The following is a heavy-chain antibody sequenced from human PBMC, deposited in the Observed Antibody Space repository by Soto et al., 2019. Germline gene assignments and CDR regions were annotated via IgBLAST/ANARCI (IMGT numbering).Heavy chain of an antibody. J-gene: IGHJ4*02. CDR3: AHILAGVFDY. CDR1: GFSLSTSGVG. D-gene: IGHD6-19*01. V-gene: IGHV2-5*02. Sequence: QITLKESGPPLVKPTQTLTLTCTFSGFSLSTSGVGVGWIRQPPGKALEWLALIYWDDDKLYSPSLKSRLTIXXDTSKNQVVLTMTNMDPVDTGTYYCAHILAGVFDYWGQGTLVTVSS. CDR2: IYWDDDK.